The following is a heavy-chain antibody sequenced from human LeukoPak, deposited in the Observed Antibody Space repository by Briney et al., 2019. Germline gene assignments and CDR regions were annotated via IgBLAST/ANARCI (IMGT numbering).Heavy chain of an antibody. Sequence: GASVKVSCKASGYTFTSYAMHWVRQAPGQRLEWMGWINGGNGNTKYSQKFQGRVTITRDTSASTAYMELSSLRSEDTAVYYCARDYPYYDFWSGYQTVNWFDPWGQGTLVTVSS. J-gene: IGHJ5*02. D-gene: IGHD3-3*01. CDR3: ARDYPYYDFWSGYQTVNWFDP. CDR2: INGGNGNT. V-gene: IGHV1-3*01. CDR1: GYTFTSYA.